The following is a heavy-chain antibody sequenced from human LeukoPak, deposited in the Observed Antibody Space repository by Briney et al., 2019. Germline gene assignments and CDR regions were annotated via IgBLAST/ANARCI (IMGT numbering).Heavy chain of an antibody. CDR1: GFTFSSHA. CDR2: ISGSGGST. V-gene: IGHV3-23*01. CDR3: AQDPLGRTVIDY. J-gene: IGHJ4*02. D-gene: IGHD1-1*01. Sequence: GGSLRLSCAASGFTFSSHAMSWVRQAPGKGLEWVSAISGSGGSTYYADSVKGRFTISRDNSKNTLYLQMNSLRAEDTAVYYCAQDPLGRTVIDYWGQGTLVTVSS.